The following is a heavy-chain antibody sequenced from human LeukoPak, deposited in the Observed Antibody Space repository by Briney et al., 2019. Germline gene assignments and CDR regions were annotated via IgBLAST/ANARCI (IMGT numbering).Heavy chain of an antibody. CDR1: GYTFTRYG. J-gene: IGHJ4*02. D-gene: IGHD4-11*01. CDR2: ISTYSGNT. V-gene: IGHV1-18*01. CDR3: ARGSVTLDD. Sequence: GASVKVSCKASGYTFTRYGISWVRQAPGQGLEWMGWISTYSGNTNYAQKLQGRVNMTTDTSTSTAYMELRSLRSDDTALYYCARGSVTLDDWGQGTLVTVSS.